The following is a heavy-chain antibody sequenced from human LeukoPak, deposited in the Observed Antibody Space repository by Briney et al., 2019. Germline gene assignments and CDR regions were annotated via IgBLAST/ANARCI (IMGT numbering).Heavy chain of an antibody. CDR3: ARGEYHYYYYMDV. Sequence: GGSLRLSCAASGFTFSSYSMNWVRQAPGKGLEWVSIFYSGGYTYYADSVKGRFTISRDNSKNTLYLQMNSLRAEDTAVYYCARGEYHYYYYMDVWGRGTTVTVSS. V-gene: IGHV3-66*02. J-gene: IGHJ6*03. CDR1: GFTFSSYS. CDR2: FYSGGYT. D-gene: IGHD3-10*01.